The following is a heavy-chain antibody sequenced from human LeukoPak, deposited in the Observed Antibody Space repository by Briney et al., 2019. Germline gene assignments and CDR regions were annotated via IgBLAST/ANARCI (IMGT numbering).Heavy chain of an antibody. D-gene: IGHD6-19*01. CDR1: GFTFSSYG. CDR3: AREGNQWLN. CDR2: IWYDGSNK. V-gene: IGHV3-33*01. Sequence: PGRSLRLSCAASGFTFSSYGMHWVRQAPGKGLEWVAVIWYDGSNKYYADSVKGRFIISRDNSKNTLFLQMNSLRADDTAVYYCAREGNQWLNWGQGMLVTVSS. J-gene: IGHJ4*02.